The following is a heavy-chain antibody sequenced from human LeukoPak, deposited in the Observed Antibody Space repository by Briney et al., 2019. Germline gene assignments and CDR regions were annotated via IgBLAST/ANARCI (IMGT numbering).Heavy chain of an antibody. CDR1: GGSISSSNW. CDR3: ARTACSGGSCYSQRGAFDI. D-gene: IGHD2-15*01. Sequence: PSETLSLTCAVSGGSISSSNWWSWVRQPPGKGLEWIGEIYHSGSTNYNPSLKSRVTISVDKSKNQFSLKLSSVTAADTAVYYCARTACSGGSCYSQRGAFDIWGQGTMVTVSS. V-gene: IGHV4-4*02. CDR2: IYHSGST. J-gene: IGHJ3*02.